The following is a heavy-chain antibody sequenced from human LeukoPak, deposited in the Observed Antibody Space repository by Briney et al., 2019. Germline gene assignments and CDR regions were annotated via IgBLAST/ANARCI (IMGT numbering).Heavy chain of an antibody. CDR2: MYYSGST. D-gene: IGHD1-26*01. Sequence: PSETLSLTCTVSGGSISSYYWSWIRQPPGKGLEWIGSMYYSGSTNYKPSLKSRVTISIDTSKNQLSLKLSSVTAADTAVYYCARHLYSESYYFWGQGTLVTVSS. J-gene: IGHJ4*02. V-gene: IGHV4-59*08. CDR1: GGSISSYY. CDR3: ARHLYSESYYF.